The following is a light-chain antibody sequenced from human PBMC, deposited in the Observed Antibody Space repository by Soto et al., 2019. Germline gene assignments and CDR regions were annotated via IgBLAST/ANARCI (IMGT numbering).Light chain of an antibody. V-gene: IGKV1-5*01. Sequence: DIQMPQAPSTLPASVGDRVTITCRASQGISSYLAWYQQKPGKAPKLLIYDASSLESGVPSRFSGSGSGTEFTLTISSLQTDDFSTYYCQQYHSYWTFGQGTKVDTK. CDR2: DAS. CDR3: QQYHSYWT. CDR1: QGISSY. J-gene: IGKJ1*01.